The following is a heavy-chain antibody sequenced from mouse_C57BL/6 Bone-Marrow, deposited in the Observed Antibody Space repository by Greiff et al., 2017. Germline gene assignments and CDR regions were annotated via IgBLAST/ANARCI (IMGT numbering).Heavy chain of an antibody. CDR2: IYPGSGST. CDR1: GYTFTSYW. V-gene: IGHV1-55*01. D-gene: IGHD1-2*01. CDR3: ARERALRPYYFDY. Sequence: QVQLQQPGAELVKPGASVKMSCKASGYTFTSYWITWVKQRPGQGLEWIGDIYPGSGSTNYNEKFKSQATLTVDTSSSTAYMPLSSLTSEDSSVYYGARERALRPYYFDYWGQGTTLTVSS. J-gene: IGHJ2*01.